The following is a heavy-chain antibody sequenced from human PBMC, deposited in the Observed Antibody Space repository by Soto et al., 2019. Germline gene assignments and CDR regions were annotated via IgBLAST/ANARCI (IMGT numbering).Heavy chain of an antibody. V-gene: IGHV3-23*01. D-gene: IGHD3-16*01. Sequence: GGSLRLSCAASGFTFSSYAMTWVRQAPGKGLEWVSVISGSGGITSYADSVKGRFTISRDNSKNTVYLQINSLRAEDTAVYYCVKERAGAYTVMLREFDYWGQGTLVTVSS. CDR1: GFTFSSYA. CDR3: VKERAGAYTVMLREFDY. J-gene: IGHJ4*02. CDR2: ISGSGGIT.